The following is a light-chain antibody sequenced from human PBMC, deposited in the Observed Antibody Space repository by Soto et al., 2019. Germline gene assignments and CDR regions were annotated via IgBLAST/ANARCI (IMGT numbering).Light chain of an antibody. CDR2: KAS. CDR3: QQYNNYGSWT. J-gene: IGKJ1*01. Sequence: DIQMTQSPSTLSASVGDRVTITCRASQSISGWLAWYQQKPGKDPKLLIYKASSIESGVPSSFSGSGSGTEFALTISSLQPDDFATFYSQQYNNYGSWTFGQGTKVELK. CDR1: QSISGW. V-gene: IGKV1-5*03.